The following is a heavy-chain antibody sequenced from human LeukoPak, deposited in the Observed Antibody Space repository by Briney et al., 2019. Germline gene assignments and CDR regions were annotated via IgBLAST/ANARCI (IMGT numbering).Heavy chain of an antibody. D-gene: IGHD3-22*01. Sequence: PGGSLRLSCAASGFTFSSYSMNWVRQAPGKGLEWVSSISSSSSYIYYADSVKGRFTISRDNSKNTLYLQMNSLRAEDTAVYYCAKDPPYYYDSSGYYHWGQGTLVTVSS. CDR3: AKDPPYYYDSSGYYH. CDR1: GFTFSSYS. J-gene: IGHJ5*02. V-gene: IGHV3-21*04. CDR2: ISSSSSYI.